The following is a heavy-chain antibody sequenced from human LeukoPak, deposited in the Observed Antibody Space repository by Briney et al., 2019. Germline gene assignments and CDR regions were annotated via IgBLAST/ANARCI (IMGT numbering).Heavy chain of an antibody. CDR2: IIPILGIA. D-gene: IGHD6-19*01. CDR1: GGTFSSYA. V-gene: IGHV1-69*04. CDR3: ARDSHSIAVAGPFDY. J-gene: IGHJ4*02. Sequence: ASVKVSCKASGGTFSSYAISWVRQAPGQGLEWMGRIIPILGIANYAQKFQGRATITADKSTSTAHMELSSLGSEDTAVYYCARDSHSIAVAGPFDYWGQGTLVTVSS.